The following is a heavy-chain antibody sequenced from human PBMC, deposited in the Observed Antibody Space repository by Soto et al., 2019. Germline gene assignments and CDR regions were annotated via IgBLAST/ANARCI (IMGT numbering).Heavy chain of an antibody. CDR2: IIPILGIA. Sequence: GASVKVSCKASGGTFSSYAISWVRQAPGQGLEWMGGIIPILGIANYAQKFQGRVTITADKSTSTAYMELSSLRSEDTAVYYCARDGVENVDYYDSSGYYNWFDPWGQGTLVTVSS. J-gene: IGHJ5*02. D-gene: IGHD3-22*01. CDR1: GGTFSSYA. V-gene: IGHV1-69*10. CDR3: ARDGVENVDYYDSSGYYNWFDP.